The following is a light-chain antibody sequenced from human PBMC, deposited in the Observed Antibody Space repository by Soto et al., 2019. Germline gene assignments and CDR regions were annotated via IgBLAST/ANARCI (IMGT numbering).Light chain of an antibody. CDR3: AAWDDSLSALV. J-gene: IGLJ2*01. CDR1: SSNIGSSA. V-gene: IGLV1-44*01. Sequence: QSVLTQPPSASGTPGQRVTISCSGSSSNIGSSAVNWYQQLPGTAPKLLIYSNNQRPSGVPDRFSGSKSGTSASLAISGLQSEDEADYYCAAWDDSLSALVFGGGTKVTVL. CDR2: SNN.